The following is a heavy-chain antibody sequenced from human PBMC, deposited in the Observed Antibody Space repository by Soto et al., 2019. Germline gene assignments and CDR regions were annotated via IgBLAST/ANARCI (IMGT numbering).Heavy chain of an antibody. V-gene: IGHV3-48*03. Sequence: EVQLVESGGGLVQPGGSLRLSCAASGFTFSSYEMNWVRQAPGKGLEWVSYISSSGSTIYYADSVKGRFTLSRDNAKNSLYLQMKSLRAEDTAVYYCARGELRDWNFDLWGPDTLVTVSS. D-gene: IGHD1-26*01. CDR3: ARGELRDWNFDL. CDR1: GFTFSSYE. J-gene: IGHJ2*01. CDR2: ISSSGSTI.